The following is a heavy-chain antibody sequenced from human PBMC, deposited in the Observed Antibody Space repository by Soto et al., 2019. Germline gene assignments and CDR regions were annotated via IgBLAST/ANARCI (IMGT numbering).Heavy chain of an antibody. CDR1: GYTFTGYY. CDR2: INPNSGGT. Sequence: ASVKVSCKASGYTFTGYYMHWVRQAPGQGLEWMGWINPNSGGTNYAQKFQGRVTMTRGTSISTAYMELSRLRSDDTAVYYCARLRISSSHYYYYYGMDVWGQGTTVTVSS. V-gene: IGHV1-2*02. D-gene: IGHD6-6*01. J-gene: IGHJ6*02. CDR3: ARLRISSSHYYYYYGMDV.